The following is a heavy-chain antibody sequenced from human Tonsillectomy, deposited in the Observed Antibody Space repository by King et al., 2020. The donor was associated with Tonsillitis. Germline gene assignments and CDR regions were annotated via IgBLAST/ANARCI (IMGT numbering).Heavy chain of an antibody. V-gene: IGHV3-48*03. CDR1: GFTFSSYE. D-gene: IGHD3-16*01. CDR2: ISSSGSTI. J-gene: IGHJ3*02. Sequence: VQLVESGGGLVQPGGSLRLSWAASGFTFSSYEMNLVRQAPGKGLEWVSYISSSGSTIYFADFVKGRFTISRDNAKNSLYLQMNSLRAEDTAVYYCARAPRGAFDIWGQGTMVTVSS. CDR3: ARAPRGAFDI.